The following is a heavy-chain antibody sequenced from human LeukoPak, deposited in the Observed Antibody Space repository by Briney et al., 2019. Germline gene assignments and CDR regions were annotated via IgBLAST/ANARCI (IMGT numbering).Heavy chain of an antibody. J-gene: IGHJ4*02. Sequence: GGSLRLSCAVSGFTFSSCWMSWVRQAPGKGLEWVANIKEDGSDKYYVDSVKGRFTISRDNTKNSLYLQMNTLRAEDTAVYYCARVGRTSQVFDYWGQGTLVTVSS. V-gene: IGHV3-7*01. CDR1: GFTFSSCW. CDR3: ARVGRTSQVFDY. CDR2: IKEDGSDK.